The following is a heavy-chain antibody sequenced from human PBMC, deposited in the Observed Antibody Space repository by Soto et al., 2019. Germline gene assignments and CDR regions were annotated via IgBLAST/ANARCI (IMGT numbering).Heavy chain of an antibody. CDR3: ARQGELPDYYYYGMDV. CDR2: IYPGDSDT. D-gene: IGHD1-26*01. Sequence: GESLKISCKGSGYSFTSYWIGWVRQMPGKGLEWMGIIYPGDSDTRYSPSFQGQVTISADKSISTAYLQWSSLKASDTAMYYCARQGELPDYYYYGMDVWGQGTTVTVSS. V-gene: IGHV5-51*01. J-gene: IGHJ6*02. CDR1: GYSFTSYW.